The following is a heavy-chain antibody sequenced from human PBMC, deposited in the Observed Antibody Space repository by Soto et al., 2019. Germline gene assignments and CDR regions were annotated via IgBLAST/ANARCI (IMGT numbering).Heavy chain of an antibody. CDR1: GYTFTTYS. Sequence: QVQLVQSGPEMKKPGASVKLSCKASGYTFTTYSMHWVRQAPGQRLEWMGWIHAGNGNTEHSQKFQDRVTITRDTSASTAYLELGSLRSEDTAVYYCARAACSSTSCYNYYAYGMDVWGQGTAVTVS. V-gene: IGHV1-3*01. D-gene: IGHD2-2*01. J-gene: IGHJ6*02. CDR3: ARAACSSTSCYNYYAYGMDV. CDR2: IHAGNGNT.